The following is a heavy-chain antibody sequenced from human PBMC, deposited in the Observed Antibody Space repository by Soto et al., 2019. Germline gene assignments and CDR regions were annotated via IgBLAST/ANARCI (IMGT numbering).Heavy chain of an antibody. J-gene: IGHJ6*03. CDR3: ARDQPECLVPKYDFYYMDV. CDR1: GYTFTSYG. V-gene: IGHV1-18*01. Sequence: VASVKVSCKASGYTFTSYGISWVRQAPGQGLEWMGWISAYNGNTNYAQKLQGRVTMTTDTSTSTAYMELRSLRSDDTAVYYCARDQPECLVPKYDFYYMDVWGKGTTVTVS. CDR2: ISAYNGNT. D-gene: IGHD6-19*01.